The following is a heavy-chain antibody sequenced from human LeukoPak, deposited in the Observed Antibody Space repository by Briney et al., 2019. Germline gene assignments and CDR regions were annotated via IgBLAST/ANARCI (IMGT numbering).Heavy chain of an antibody. J-gene: IGHJ4*02. CDR3: ARGSFDSSGYYVFDY. Sequence: SETLSLTCTVSGGSISSGGYYWSWIRQHPGKGLEWIGYIYYSGSTYYNPSLKSRVTMSTDTSKNQFSLKLTSVTAADTAVYYCARGSFDSSGYYVFDYWGQGTLVTVSS. D-gene: IGHD3-22*01. CDR2: IYYSGST. CDR1: GGSISSGGYY. V-gene: IGHV4-31*03.